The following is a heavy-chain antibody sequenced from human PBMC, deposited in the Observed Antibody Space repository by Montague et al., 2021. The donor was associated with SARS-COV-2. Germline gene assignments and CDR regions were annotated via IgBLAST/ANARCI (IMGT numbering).Heavy chain of an antibody. CDR3: ARLLPNGRWYFDL. D-gene: IGHD2-8*01. Sequence: SETLSLTCTVSGGSISSHYWTWIRQPPGKGLEWIGYIYYTGSTNYNPSLKSRVAISVDTSKNQFSLSLRSVTAADTALYYCARLLPNGRWYFDLWGRGTLVTVSS. J-gene: IGHJ2*01. CDR2: IYYTGST. CDR1: GGSISSHY. V-gene: IGHV4-59*11.